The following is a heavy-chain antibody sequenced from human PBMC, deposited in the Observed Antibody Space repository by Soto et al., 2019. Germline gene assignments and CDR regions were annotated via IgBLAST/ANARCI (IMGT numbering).Heavy chain of an antibody. CDR1: GYTFTSYG. Sequence: QVQLVQSGAEVQKPGASVKVSCKTSGYTFTSYGISWVRQAPGQGLEWMGWISVYDGNTNFAQKFQGRVTMTTDTSTSTVYMELRSLRSDDMAVYYCARGAGDCSSTSCYKWLYYYYYMDVWGRGTTVTVSS. CDR2: ISVYDGNT. D-gene: IGHD2-2*02. CDR3: ARGAGDCSSTSCYKWLYYYYYMDV. J-gene: IGHJ6*03. V-gene: IGHV1-18*03.